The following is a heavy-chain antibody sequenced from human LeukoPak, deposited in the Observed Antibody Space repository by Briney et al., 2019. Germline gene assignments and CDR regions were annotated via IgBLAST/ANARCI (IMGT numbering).Heavy chain of an antibody. J-gene: IGHJ3*02. CDR2: LSHSGSS. D-gene: IGHD2-2*01. Sequence: SETLSPTCTVSGGSVSSNYWSWIRRPPGRGLEWIAYLSHSGSSDSNPSLTSRVTTLVDTSKNQFSLKLTSVTAADTAVYYCARARYANAWYVFDIWGHGTMVTVSS. CDR3: ARARYANAWYVFDI. V-gene: IGHV4-59*02. CDR1: GGSVSSNY.